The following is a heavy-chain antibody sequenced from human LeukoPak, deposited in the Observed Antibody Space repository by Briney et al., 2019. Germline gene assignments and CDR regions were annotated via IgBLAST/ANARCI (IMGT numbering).Heavy chain of an antibody. V-gene: IGHV3-23*01. CDR3: ARDTYNWNGHFDY. CDR1: GFTFSSHA. D-gene: IGHD1-20*01. CDR2: FSGSGYIT. J-gene: IGHJ4*02. Sequence: PGGSLRLSCAASGFTFSSHAMSWVRQAPGKGLEWVSTFSGSGYITYADSVKGRFTISRDNSKNTLYLQMNSLRAEDTAVYYCARDTYNWNGHFDYWGQGTLVTVSS.